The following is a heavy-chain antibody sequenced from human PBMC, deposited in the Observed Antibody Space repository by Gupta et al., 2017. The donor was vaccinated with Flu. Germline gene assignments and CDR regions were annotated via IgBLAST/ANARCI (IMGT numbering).Heavy chain of an antibody. CDR3: AKGSLSRITMIDLDY. V-gene: IGHV3-9*01. J-gene: IGHJ4*02. CDR2: ISWNSGSI. CDR1: GFTFDDYA. Sequence: EVQLVESGGGLVQPGRSLRLSCAASGFTFDDYAMHWVRQAPGKGLEWVSGISWNSGSIGYADSVKGRFTISRDNAKNSLYLQMNRLRAEDTALYYCAKGSLSRITMIDLDYWGQGTLVTVAS. D-gene: IGHD3-22*01.